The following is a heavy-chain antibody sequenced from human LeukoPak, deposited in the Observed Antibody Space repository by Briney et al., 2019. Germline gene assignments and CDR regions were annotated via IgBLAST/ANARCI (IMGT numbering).Heavy chain of an antibody. Sequence: PGGSLRLSCAASGFTFSDYYMSWIRQAPGKGLEWVSYISGSGSTIYYADSVKGRFTISRDNAKNSLYLQMNSLRAEDTAVYYCATFRDGYNLNYFDYWGQGTLVTVSS. D-gene: IGHD5-24*01. CDR2: ISGSGSTI. CDR3: ATFRDGYNLNYFDY. V-gene: IGHV3-11*01. J-gene: IGHJ4*02. CDR1: GFTFSDYY.